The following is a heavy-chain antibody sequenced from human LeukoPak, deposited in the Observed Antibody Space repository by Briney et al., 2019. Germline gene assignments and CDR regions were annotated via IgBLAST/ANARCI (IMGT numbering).Heavy chain of an antibody. Sequence: ASVKVSCKASGGTFSSYAISWVRQAPGQGLEWMGGIIPIFGTANYAQKFQGRVTITADESTSTAYMELSSLRSEDTAVYYCARGSMTTIYYYYSMDVWGQGTTVTVSS. CDR2: IIPIFGTA. V-gene: IGHV1-69*13. D-gene: IGHD5-24*01. J-gene: IGHJ6*02. CDR3: ARGSMTTIYYYYSMDV. CDR1: GGTFSSYA.